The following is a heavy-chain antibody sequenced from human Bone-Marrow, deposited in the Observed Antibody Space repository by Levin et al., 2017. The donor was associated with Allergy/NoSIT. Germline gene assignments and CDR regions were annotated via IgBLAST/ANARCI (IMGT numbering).Heavy chain of an antibody. V-gene: IGHV3-23*01. D-gene: IGHD3-10*01. Sequence: PGGSLRLSCAASGFTFSSYAMTWVRQAPVKGLEWVSAISGSGGNTYFGDSVKGRFTISRDNSRNTLYLQMNNLSAEDTAVYYCAKDGSGRYYNNWYFDLWGRGTLVTVSS. J-gene: IGHJ2*01. CDR2: ISGSGGNT. CDR3: AKDGSGRYYNNWYFDL. CDR1: GFTFSSYA.